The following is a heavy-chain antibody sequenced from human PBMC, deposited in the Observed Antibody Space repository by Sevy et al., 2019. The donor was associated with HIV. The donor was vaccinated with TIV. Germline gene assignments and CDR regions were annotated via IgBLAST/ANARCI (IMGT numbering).Heavy chain of an antibody. D-gene: IGHD3-16*01. CDR1: GFTFSSYA. V-gene: IGHV3-30*04. CDR3: ARDGSSGGLFLKDYYYFGMDV. J-gene: IGHJ6*02. Sequence: GGSLRLSCAASGFTFSSYAMHWVRQAPGKGLEWVAVISYDGNNKYHADSGKDRFTISRDNSRNTLYLQMISLRAEDTAVYYCARDGSSGGLFLKDYYYFGMDVWGQGTTVTVSS. CDR2: ISYDGNNK.